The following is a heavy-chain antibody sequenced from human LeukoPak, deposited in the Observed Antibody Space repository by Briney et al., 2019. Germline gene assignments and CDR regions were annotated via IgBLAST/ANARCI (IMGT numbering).Heavy chain of an antibody. Sequence: PGRSLRLSCAASGFTFSSYGMHWVRQAPGKGLEGVAVIWYDGSNKYYADSVKGRFTISRDNSKNTLYLQMNSLRAEDTAVYYCARGSSRSYYYYGMDVWGQGTTVTVSS. CDR1: GFTFSSYG. CDR3: ARGSSRSYYYYGMDV. CDR2: IWYDGSNK. V-gene: IGHV3-33*01. J-gene: IGHJ6*02. D-gene: IGHD6-13*01.